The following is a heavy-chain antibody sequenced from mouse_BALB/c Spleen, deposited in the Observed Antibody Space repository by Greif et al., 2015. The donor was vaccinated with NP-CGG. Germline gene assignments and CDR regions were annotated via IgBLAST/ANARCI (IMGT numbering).Heavy chain of an antibody. Sequence: EVHLVESGPGLVKPSQSLSLTCSVTGYSITSGYYWNWIRQFPGNKLEWMGYISYDGSNNYNPSLKNRISITRDTSKNQFFLKLDSVTTEDTATYYCARDPDYYAMDYWGQGTSVTVSS. CDR1: GYSITSGYY. J-gene: IGHJ4*01. CDR2: ISYDGSN. CDR3: ARDPDYYAMDY. V-gene: IGHV3-6*02.